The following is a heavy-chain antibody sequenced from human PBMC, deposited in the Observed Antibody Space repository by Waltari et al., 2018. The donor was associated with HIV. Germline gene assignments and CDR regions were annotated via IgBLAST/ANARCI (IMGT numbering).Heavy chain of an antibody. CDR3: ATGAIDAFEI. CDR2: VKIDGVTT. V-gene: IGHV3-74*03. J-gene: IGHJ3*02. CDR1: GFSISNYW. Sequence: EEQLVESGGGLVQPGGSLRLSCAASGFSISNYWMHWVRQAPGKGLECVYVVKIDGVTTKYADSVKGRFTISRDNAKNTVYLQMNSLRAEDTAVYYCATGAIDAFEIWGQGTKVTVSS. D-gene: IGHD1-26*01.